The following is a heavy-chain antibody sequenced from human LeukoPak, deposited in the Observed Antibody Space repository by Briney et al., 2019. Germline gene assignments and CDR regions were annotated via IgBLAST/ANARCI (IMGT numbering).Heavy chain of an antibody. CDR2: INWNGGRT. Sequence: GGSLRLSCEGSGFTFDDYGMSWVRQDQGKGLEWVSGINWNGGRTGYADSVKGRFAISRDNAKNSLFLQMNSLRAEDTALYYCARAKYYYDSTTYLDAFDIWGQGTMVTVSS. CDR3: ARAKYYYDSTTYLDAFDI. D-gene: IGHD3-22*01. V-gene: IGHV3-20*04. CDR1: GFTFDDYG. J-gene: IGHJ3*02.